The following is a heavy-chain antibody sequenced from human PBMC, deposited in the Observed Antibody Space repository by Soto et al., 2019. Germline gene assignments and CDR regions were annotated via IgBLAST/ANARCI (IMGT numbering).Heavy chain of an antibody. Sequence: EVQLVQSGAEVKKPGESLRISCKGSGYSFTSYWISWVRQMPGKGLEWMGRIDPSDSYTNYSPSFQGHVTISADKSISTAYLQWSSLKASDTAMYYCAVSLYSYRYTYYYGMDVWGQGTTVTVSS. CDR1: GYSFTSYW. V-gene: IGHV5-10-1*03. CDR3: AVSLYSYRYTYYYGMDV. CDR2: IDPSDSYT. J-gene: IGHJ6*02. D-gene: IGHD5-18*01.